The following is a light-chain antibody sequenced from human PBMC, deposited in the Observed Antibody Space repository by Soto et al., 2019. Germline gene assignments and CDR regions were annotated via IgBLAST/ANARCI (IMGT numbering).Light chain of an antibody. Sequence: EIVLPPSPGTLSFSPGERATLSCRASQSVDSRYLAWYKQKPGQAPRLVIYGASSRATGIPDRFSGSGSGTDFTLTISRLEPEDFAVYYCQRHAYSPITCGQGTQREIK. J-gene: IGKJ5*01. CDR2: GAS. CDR1: QSVDSRY. V-gene: IGKV3-20*01. CDR3: QRHAYSPIT.